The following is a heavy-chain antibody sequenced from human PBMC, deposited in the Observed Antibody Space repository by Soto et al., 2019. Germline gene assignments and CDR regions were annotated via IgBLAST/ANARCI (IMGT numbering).Heavy chain of an antibody. CDR2: IYPGDSDT. V-gene: IGHV5-51*01. CDR1: GYTFTNYW. J-gene: IGHJ6*02. Sequence: GEALKISCKGSGYTFTNYWIAWGRQIPGKGLEWMGIIYPGDSDTRYSPSFQGQVTISADRSISTAYLQWSSLKASDTGMYYCARYPTLTDYFFHGMDVWGQGXTVTVYS. CDR3: ARYPTLTDYFFHGMDV. D-gene: IGHD4-17*01.